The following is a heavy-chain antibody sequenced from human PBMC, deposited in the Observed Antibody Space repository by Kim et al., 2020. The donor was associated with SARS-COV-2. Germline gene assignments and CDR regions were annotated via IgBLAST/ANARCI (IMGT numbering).Heavy chain of an antibody. CDR3: ARDTLTIFGVVDYYGMDV. CDR1: GYTFTSYG. V-gene: IGHV1-18*01. D-gene: IGHD3-3*01. J-gene: IGHJ6*02. CDR2: ISAYNGNT. Sequence: ASVKVSCKASGYTFTSYGISWVRQAPGQGLEWMGWISAYNGNTNYAQKLQGRVTMTTDTSTSTAYMELRSLRSDDTAVYYCARDTLTIFGVVDYYGMDVWGQGTTVTVSS.